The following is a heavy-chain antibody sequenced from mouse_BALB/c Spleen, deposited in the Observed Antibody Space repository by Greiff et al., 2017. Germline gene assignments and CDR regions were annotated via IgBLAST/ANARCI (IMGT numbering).Heavy chain of an antibody. J-gene: IGHJ2*01. CDR3: ARPITYYFDY. V-gene: IGHV5-6-5*01. CDR2: ISSGGST. D-gene: IGHD1-2*01. Sequence: EVKLMESGGGLVKPGGSLKLSCAASGFTFSSYAMSWVRQTPEKRLEWVASISSGGSTYYPDSVKGRFTISRDNARNILYLQMSSLRSEDTAMYYCARPITYYFDYWGQGTTLTVSS. CDR1: GFTFSSYA.